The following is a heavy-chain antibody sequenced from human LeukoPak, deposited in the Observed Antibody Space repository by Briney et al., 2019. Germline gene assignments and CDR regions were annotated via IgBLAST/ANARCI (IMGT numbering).Heavy chain of an antibody. J-gene: IGHJ4*02. Sequence: GGSLRLSCAASGFTFSSYLMSWVRQAPGKGLEWVANIKQDGSEKYYVDSVKGRFTISRDNAKNSLYLQMNSLRAEDTAVYYCARDYGDYFDYWGQGTLVTVSS. D-gene: IGHD4-17*01. CDR2: IKQDGSEK. V-gene: IGHV3-7*01. CDR1: GFTFSSYL. CDR3: ARDYGDYFDY.